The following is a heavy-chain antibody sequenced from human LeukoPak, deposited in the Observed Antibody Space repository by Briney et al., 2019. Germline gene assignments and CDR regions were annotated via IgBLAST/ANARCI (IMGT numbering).Heavy chain of an antibody. V-gene: IGHV1-18*01. CDR3: ARRFHVYCSSTSCYTRVGYYYYYMDV. CDR1: GYTFTSYG. Sequence: GASVKVSCKASGYTFTSYGISWVRQAPGQGLEWMGWISAYNGNTDYAQKLQGRVTMTTDTSTSTAYMELRSLRSDDTAVYYCARRFHVYCSSTSCYTRVGYYYYYMDVWGKGTTVTVSS. J-gene: IGHJ6*03. D-gene: IGHD2-2*02. CDR2: ISAYNGNT.